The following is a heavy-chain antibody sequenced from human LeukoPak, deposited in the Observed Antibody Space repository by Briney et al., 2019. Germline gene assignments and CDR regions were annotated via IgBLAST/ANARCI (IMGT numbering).Heavy chain of an antibody. J-gene: IGHJ3*01. V-gene: IGHV3-15*07. D-gene: IGHD2-21*02. CDR3: ARDWYYAFDF. Sequence: PGGSLRLSCAASRFTFSSYWMNWVRQAPGKGLEWVARIRSKRDGGTTDYAAPVKGRFTISRDDSKNTMYLQMNSLKAEDTAVYYCARDWYYAFDFWGQGTMVTVSS. CDR2: IRSKRDGGTT. CDR1: RFTFSSYW.